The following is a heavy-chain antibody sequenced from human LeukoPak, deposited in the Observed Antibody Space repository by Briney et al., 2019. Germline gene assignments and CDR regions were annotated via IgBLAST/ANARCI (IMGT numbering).Heavy chain of an antibody. CDR1: GFTFSGYV. CDR3: ARDTSDLFSSKYYGMDV. J-gene: IGHJ6*02. V-gene: IGHV3-21*01. CDR2: ISSSSSYI. D-gene: IGHD2-2*01. Sequence: PGGSLRLSSAASGFTFSGYVMNWVRQAPGKGLEWVSSISSSSSYIYYTDSVKGRFTISRDDAKNSLYLQMNSLRAEDTAVYYCARDTSDLFSSKYYGMDVWGQGTTVAVSS.